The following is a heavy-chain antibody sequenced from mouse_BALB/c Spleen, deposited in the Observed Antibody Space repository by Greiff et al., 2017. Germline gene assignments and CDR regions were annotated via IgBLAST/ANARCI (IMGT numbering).Heavy chain of an antibody. CDR2: INSNGGST. CDR3: ARDTALLRLPFAY. D-gene: IGHD1-2*01. V-gene: IGHV5-6-3*01. CDR1: GFTFSSYG. J-gene: IGHJ3*01. Sequence: EVKVMESGGGLVQPGGSLKLSCAASGFTFSSYGMSWVRQTPDKRLELVATINSNGGSTYYPDSVKGRFTISRDNAKNTLYLQMSSLKSEDTAMYYCARDTALLRLPFAYWGQGTLVTVSA.